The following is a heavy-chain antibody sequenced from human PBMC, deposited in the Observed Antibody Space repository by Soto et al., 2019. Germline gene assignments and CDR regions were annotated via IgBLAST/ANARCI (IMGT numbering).Heavy chain of an antibody. CDR3: ARATIAGSSWYTLDY. V-gene: IGHV4-61*08. CDR1: GGSITTGGYS. D-gene: IGHD6-13*01. Sequence: PSETLSLTCTVAGGSITTGGYSWSWIRQPPGKGLEWIGFVYSASTYYNPSLKSRVTISVDTSKNQFSLKLSSVTAADTAVYYCARATIAGSSWYTLDYWGQGTLVTVSS. J-gene: IGHJ4*02. CDR2: VYSAST.